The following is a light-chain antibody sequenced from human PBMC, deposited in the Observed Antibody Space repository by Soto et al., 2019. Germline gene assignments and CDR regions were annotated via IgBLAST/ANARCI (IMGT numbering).Light chain of an antibody. CDR3: STYTSTSTYV. CDR1: GSDVGGYNY. V-gene: IGLV2-14*01. Sequence: QSALTQPASVSGSPGQSITISCTGTGSDVGGYNYVSWYQQHPGKAPKFMIYDVTNRPSGVSNRFSGSKSGNTASLTISGLQAEDEADCYCSTYTSTSTYVFGTGTKVTVL. CDR2: DVT. J-gene: IGLJ1*01.